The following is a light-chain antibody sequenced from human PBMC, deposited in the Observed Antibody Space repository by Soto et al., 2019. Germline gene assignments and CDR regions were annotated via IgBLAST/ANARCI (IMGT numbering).Light chain of an antibody. Sequence: QSALTQPASVSGFPGQSITISCTGTSKDVGGYNYVSWYQKHPGKAPKLKIYDVNKRPSGVSNRFSGSKSGNTASLTISGIQAEDEAAYYCSSYSNTSTLYVFGTGTKVTVL. CDR2: DVN. J-gene: IGLJ1*01. V-gene: IGLV2-14*01. CDR1: SKDVGGYNY. CDR3: SSYSNTSTLYV.